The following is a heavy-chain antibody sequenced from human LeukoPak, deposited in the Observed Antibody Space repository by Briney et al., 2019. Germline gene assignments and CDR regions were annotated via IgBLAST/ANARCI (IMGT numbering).Heavy chain of an antibody. V-gene: IGHV1-69*05. CDR1: GGTFSSYA. D-gene: IGHD2-21*02. J-gene: IGHJ4*02. CDR2: IIPIFGTA. CDR3: ARDAGVVVTAMFDY. Sequence: SVKVSCKASGGTFSSYAISWVRQAPGQGLEWMGGIIPIFGTANYAQKLQGRVTMTTDTSTSTAYMELRSLRSDDTAVYYCARDAGVVVTAMFDYWGQGTLVTVSS.